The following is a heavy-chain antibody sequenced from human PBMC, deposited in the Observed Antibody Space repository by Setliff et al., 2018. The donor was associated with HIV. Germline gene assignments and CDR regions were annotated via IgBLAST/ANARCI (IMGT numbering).Heavy chain of an antibody. CDR2: IYYSGTT. CDR1: GDSVSSGSYY. Sequence: SETLSLTCTVSGDSVSSGSYYWSWIRQPPGKGLEWIGYIYYSGTTNYNPSLKSRGTISVDTSKNQFSLKLSSVTAADTAVYYCARDQKGYSYGYFDSWGQGTLVTVSS. V-gene: IGHV4-61*01. CDR3: ARDQKGYSYGYFDS. J-gene: IGHJ4*02. D-gene: IGHD5-18*01.